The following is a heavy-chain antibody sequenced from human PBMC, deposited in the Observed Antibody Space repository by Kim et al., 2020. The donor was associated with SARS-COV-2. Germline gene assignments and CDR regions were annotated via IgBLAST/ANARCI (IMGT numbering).Heavy chain of an antibody. D-gene: IGHD3-3*01. CDR2: ISSSSSTI. J-gene: IGHJ4*02. CDR1: GFTFSSYS. Sequence: GGSLRLSCAASGFTFSSYSMNWVRQAPGKGLEWVSYISSSSSTIYYADSVKGRFTISRDKAKNSLYLQMNSLRDEDTGVYYCARIKIFGVVTDDYWGQGTLVTVSS. V-gene: IGHV3-48*02. CDR3: ARIKIFGVVTDDY.